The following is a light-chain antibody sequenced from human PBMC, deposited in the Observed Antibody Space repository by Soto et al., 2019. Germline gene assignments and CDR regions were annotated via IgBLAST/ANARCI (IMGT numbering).Light chain of an antibody. Sequence: DIQMTQSPSTLSASVGDRVTITCRASQSVSSRLAWYQQKPGKAPKLLIYKASSLETGVPSRFSGSGSGTEFTLTISSLQPDDFAAYYCQQYNSYLRTFGQGTKLEIK. CDR3: QQYNSYLRT. J-gene: IGKJ2*01. V-gene: IGKV1-5*03. CDR2: KAS. CDR1: QSVSSR.